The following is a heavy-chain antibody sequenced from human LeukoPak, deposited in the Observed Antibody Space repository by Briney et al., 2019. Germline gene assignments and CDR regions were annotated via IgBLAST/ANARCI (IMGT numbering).Heavy chain of an antibody. CDR1: GYTFSSYG. Sequence: ASVRVSCKASGYTFSSYGISWVRQAPGQGLEWMGWISADNGNTNYVQKFQGRVTMTTDTSTSTAYMELRSLRSDDTAVYYCARALYHTFDYWGQGTLVTVSS. CDR2: ISADNGNT. D-gene: IGHD2-2*01. J-gene: IGHJ4*02. CDR3: ARALYHTFDY. V-gene: IGHV1-18*01.